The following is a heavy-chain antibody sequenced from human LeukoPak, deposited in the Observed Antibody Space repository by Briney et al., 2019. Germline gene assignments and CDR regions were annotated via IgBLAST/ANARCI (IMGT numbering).Heavy chain of an antibody. D-gene: IGHD3-10*01. J-gene: IGHJ4*02. Sequence: GGSLRLSCAASGFTFSSYAMSWVRQAPGKGLEWVSAISGSGGSTYYADSVKGRFTISRDNSKNTLYLQMNSLRAEDTAVYYCAKLFGLLWFGELYIDYWGQGTLVTVSS. CDR2: ISGSGGST. CDR3: AKLFGLLWFGELYIDY. V-gene: IGHV3-23*01. CDR1: GFTFSSYA.